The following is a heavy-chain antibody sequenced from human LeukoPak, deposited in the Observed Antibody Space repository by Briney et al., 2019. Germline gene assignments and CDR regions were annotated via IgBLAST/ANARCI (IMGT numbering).Heavy chain of an antibody. D-gene: IGHD4-17*01. CDR1: GFTFSSYG. CDR3: ARDFYGDYSNYGMDV. CDR2: IWYDGSNK. J-gene: IGHJ6*02. V-gene: IGHV3-33*01. Sequence: GGSLRLSCAASGFTFSSYGMHWVRQAPGKGLEWVAVIWYDGSNKYYADSVKGRFTISRDNSKNTLYPQMNSLRAEDTAVYYCARDFYGDYSNYGMDVWGQGTTVTVSS.